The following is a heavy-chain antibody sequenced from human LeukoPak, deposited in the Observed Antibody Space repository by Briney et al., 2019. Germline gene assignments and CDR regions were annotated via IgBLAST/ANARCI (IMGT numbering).Heavy chain of an antibody. CDR3: ARVAYYYYYYMDV. V-gene: IGHV4-61*02. CDR1: GGSISSGSYY. J-gene: IGHJ6*03. Sequence: SETLSLTCTVSGGSISSGSYYWSWIRQPAGKGLEWIGRIYTSGSTNYNPSPKSRVTISVDTSKNQFSLKLSSVTAADTAVYYCARVAYYYYYYMDVWGKGTTATVSS. CDR2: IYTSGST.